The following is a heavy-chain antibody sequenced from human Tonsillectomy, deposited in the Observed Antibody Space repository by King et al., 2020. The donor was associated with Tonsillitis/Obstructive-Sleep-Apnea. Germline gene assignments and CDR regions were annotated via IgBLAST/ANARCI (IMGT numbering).Heavy chain of an antibody. V-gene: IGHV4-59*01. CDR3: ARVRGGYYYDFWSGLGDLYYFDY. J-gene: IGHJ4*02. CDR2: IYYSGST. D-gene: IGHD3-3*01. Sequence: VQLQESGPGLVKPSETLSLTCTVSGGSISSYYWSWIRQPPGKGLEWIGYIYYSGSTNYNPSLTSRVTISVDTSKNQFSLKLSSVTAADTAVYYFARVRGGYYYDFWSGLGDLYYFDYWGQGTLVTVSS. CDR1: GGSISSYY.